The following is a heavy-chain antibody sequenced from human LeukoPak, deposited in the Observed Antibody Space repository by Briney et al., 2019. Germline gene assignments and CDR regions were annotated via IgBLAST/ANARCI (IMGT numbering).Heavy chain of an antibody. V-gene: IGHV3-30*02. CDR2: IRYDGSNK. J-gene: IGHJ4*02. CDR3: ARGGGYSYGSFDY. D-gene: IGHD5-18*01. CDR1: GFTFSSYG. Sequence: GGSLRLSCAASGFTFSSYGMHWVRQAPGKGLEWVAFIRYDGSNKYYADSVKGRFTISRDNAKNTLYLQMNSLRAEDTAVYYCARGGGYSYGSFDYWGQGALVTVSS.